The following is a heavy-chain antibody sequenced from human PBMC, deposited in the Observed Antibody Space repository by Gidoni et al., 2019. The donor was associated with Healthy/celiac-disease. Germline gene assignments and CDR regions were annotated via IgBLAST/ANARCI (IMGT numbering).Heavy chain of an antibody. CDR2: IYYSGCT. J-gene: IGHJ4*02. CDR1: GRSISSYS. V-gene: IGHV4-59*08. CDR3: ARQSATWGFFDY. Sequence: QLQLQESCPGLVKPSETLSLSCAVSGRSISSYSWSWIRQPPGKGLAWIGYIYYSGCTNYNPSLKSRVTISVDTSKNQFSLKLSSVTAADTAVYYCARQSATWGFFDYWGQGTLVTVSS. D-gene: IGHD3-16*01.